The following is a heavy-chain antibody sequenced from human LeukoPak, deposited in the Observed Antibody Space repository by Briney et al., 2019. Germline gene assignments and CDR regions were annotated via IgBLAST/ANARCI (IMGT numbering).Heavy chain of an antibody. J-gene: IGHJ4*02. Sequence: PSETLSLTCTVSGGSISRYYWSWIRQPPGEGLEWIGYISYSGGTSYNPSHKSRVTISVDTSKNQHSLKLSSVTAADTAVYYCARDLDNSGWYVFDYWGQGNLVTVSS. V-gene: IGHV4-59*01. CDR2: ISYSGGT. CDR1: GGSISRYY. D-gene: IGHD6-19*01. CDR3: ARDLDNSGWYVFDY.